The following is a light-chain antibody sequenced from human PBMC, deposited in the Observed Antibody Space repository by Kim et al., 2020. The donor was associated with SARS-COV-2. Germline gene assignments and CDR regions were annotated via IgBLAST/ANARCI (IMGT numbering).Light chain of an antibody. CDR2: EVT. J-gene: IGLJ2*01. V-gene: IGLV2-23*02. CDR3: CSYGGNRDVV. Sequence: HSITISCTGNRSDVGNYIQVSCVQQPPAKAPKLIIYEVTKRPSGVSNRFSGSKSGNTASLTISGLQAEDEADYYCCSYGGNRDVVFGGGTKVTVL. CDR1: RSDVGNYIQ.